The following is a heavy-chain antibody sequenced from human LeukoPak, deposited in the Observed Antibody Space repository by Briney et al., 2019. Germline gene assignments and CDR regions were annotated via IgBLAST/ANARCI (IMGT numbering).Heavy chain of an antibody. D-gene: IGHD1-1*01. V-gene: IGHV4-59*01. CDR1: GGSISSYF. J-gene: IGHJ5*02. Sequence: PSETLSLTCTVSGGSISSYFWSWIRQPPGKGLEWIGYIYYSGSTNYNPSLKSRVTISVDTSKSQFSLRLSSVTAADTAVYYYSRHNRSGTNLNWFDPWGQGTLVTVSS. CDR2: IYYSGST. CDR3: SRHNRSGTNLNWFDP.